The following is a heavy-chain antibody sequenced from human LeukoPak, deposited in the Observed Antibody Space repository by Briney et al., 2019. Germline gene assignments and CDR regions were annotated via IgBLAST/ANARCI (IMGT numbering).Heavy chain of an antibody. J-gene: IGHJ4*02. CDR1: GFTFSSYS. D-gene: IGHD6-6*01. Sequence: GGSLRLSCAASGFTFSSYSMNWVRQAPGKGLEWVSSISSSSSYIYYADSVKGRFTISRDNAKNSLYLQMNSLRAEDTAVYYCAREGAECSSSFFPVDYWGQGTLVTVSS. CDR3: AREGAECSSSFFPVDY. V-gene: IGHV3-21*01. CDR2: ISSSSSYI.